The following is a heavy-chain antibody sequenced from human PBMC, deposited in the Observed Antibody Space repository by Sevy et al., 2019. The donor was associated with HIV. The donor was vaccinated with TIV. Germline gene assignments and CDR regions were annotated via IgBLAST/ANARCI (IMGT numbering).Heavy chain of an antibody. D-gene: IGHD4-17*01. Sequence: GGSLRLSCAASGFSFSSYGMHWVRQAPGKGLERVTFIRHDGSTKYYVDFVRGRFTISRDNSKSTLYLQMNSLRREDTAVYYCVKGPHPAVTTSYGMDVWGQGTTVTVSS. CDR1: GFSFSSYG. CDR2: IRHDGSTK. V-gene: IGHV3-30*02. CDR3: VKGPHPAVTTSYGMDV. J-gene: IGHJ6*02.